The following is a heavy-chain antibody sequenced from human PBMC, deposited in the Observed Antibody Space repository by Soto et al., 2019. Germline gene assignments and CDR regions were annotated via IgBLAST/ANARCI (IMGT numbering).Heavy chain of an antibody. D-gene: IGHD4-17*01. V-gene: IGHV4-59*01. CDR1: GSSISPYY. J-gene: IGHJ4*02. CDR3: VRVGGYYGDYPNFDY. CDR2: IYYTGST. Sequence: SETLSLTCTLSGSSISPYYWSWIRQPPGKGLEWIGSIYYTGSTKYNPSLTSRVTISVSTSKIQFSLRLTSVTAADTAVYFCVRVGGYYGDYPNFDYWGQGTLFTVSS.